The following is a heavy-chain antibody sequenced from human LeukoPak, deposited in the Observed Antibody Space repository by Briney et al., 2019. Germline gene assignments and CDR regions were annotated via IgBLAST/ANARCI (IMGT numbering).Heavy chain of an antibody. CDR3: ARGKGIGAPSY. J-gene: IGHJ4*02. D-gene: IGHD3-16*01. V-gene: IGHV3-7*03. Sequence: GGSLRLSCAASGFTFSSYWMSRVRQAPGKGLEWVANIKQDGSEKYYVDSVKGRFTISRDNAKNSLYLQMNSLRAEDTAVYYCARGKGIGAPSYWGQGTLVTVSS. CDR2: IKQDGSEK. CDR1: GFTFSSYW.